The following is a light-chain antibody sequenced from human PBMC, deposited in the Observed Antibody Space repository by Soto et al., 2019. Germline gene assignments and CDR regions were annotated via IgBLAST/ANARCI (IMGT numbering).Light chain of an antibody. CDR3: QQYGTSPFT. Sequence: EIVLTQSPGTLSLSPGERATLSCRASQSVSNNYLAWYQHKPGQAPRLLIYGASNRATGIPDRVSGSGSGTDFTLTISRLEPEDFAVYYCQQYGTSPFTFGGGTKVDIK. CDR2: GAS. J-gene: IGKJ4*01. V-gene: IGKV3-20*01. CDR1: QSVSNNY.